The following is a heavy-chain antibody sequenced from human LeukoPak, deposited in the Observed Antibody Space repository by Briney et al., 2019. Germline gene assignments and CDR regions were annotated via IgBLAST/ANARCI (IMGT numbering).Heavy chain of an antibody. Sequence: GGSLRLYCAASGFTFSSYWMSWVRQAPGKGLEWVANIKQDGSEKYYVDSVKGRFTISRDNAKNSLYLQMNSLRAEDTAVYYCARDLKQGGYSYGYVDYWGQGTLVTVSS. CDR1: GFTFSSYW. J-gene: IGHJ4*02. CDR3: ARDLKQGGYSYGYVDY. D-gene: IGHD5-18*01. CDR2: IKQDGSEK. V-gene: IGHV3-7*01.